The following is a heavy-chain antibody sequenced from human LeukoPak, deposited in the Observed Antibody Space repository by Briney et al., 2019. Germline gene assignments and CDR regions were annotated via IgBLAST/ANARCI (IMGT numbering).Heavy chain of an antibody. CDR3: AAELGAARREFVY. Sequence: SVKVSCKASGFTFTSSAMQWVRQARGQRREWIGWIVVGSGNTNYAQKFQERVTITRDMSTSTAYMELSSLRSEDTAVYYCAAELGAARREFVYWGQGTLVTVSS. D-gene: IGHD3-16*01. V-gene: IGHV1-58*02. J-gene: IGHJ4*02. CDR2: IVVGSGNT. CDR1: GFTFTSSA.